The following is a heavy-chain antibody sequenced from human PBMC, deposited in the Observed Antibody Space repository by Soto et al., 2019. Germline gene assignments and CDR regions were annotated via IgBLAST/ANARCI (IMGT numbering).Heavy chain of an antibody. CDR1: GGTFSSYA. V-gene: IGHV1-69*01. J-gene: IGHJ4*02. Sequence: QVQLVQSGAEVKKPGSSVKVSCKASGGTFSSYAISWVRQAPGQGREWMGGFIPIFGTANYAQNFQGRVTITADESTTTAYMELSSLRSEDTVVYCCERDRRPGRGCSSPSCYFAPTFDYWGQGTLVTVSS. D-gene: IGHD2-2*01. CDR3: ERDRRPGRGCSSPSCYFAPTFDY. CDR2: FIPIFGTA.